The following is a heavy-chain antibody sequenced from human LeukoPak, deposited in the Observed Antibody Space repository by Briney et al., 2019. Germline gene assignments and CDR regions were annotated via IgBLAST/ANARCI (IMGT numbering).Heavy chain of an antibody. CDR3: ARMWSTATSGWNWFDP. CDR1: GGTFSSYA. D-gene: IGHD6-13*01. Sequence: SVKVSCKASGGTFSSYAISWVRQAPGQGLEWMGGIIPIFGTANYAQKFQGRVTITADESTSTAYMELSSLRSEDTAVYYCARMWSTATSGWNWFDPWGQGTLVTVSS. J-gene: IGHJ5*02. V-gene: IGHV1-69*13. CDR2: IIPIFGTA.